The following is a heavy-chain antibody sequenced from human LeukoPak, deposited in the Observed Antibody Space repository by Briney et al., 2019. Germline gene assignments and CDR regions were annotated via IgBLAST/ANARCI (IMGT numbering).Heavy chain of an antibody. CDR2: ISYDGSNK. D-gene: IGHD2-2*01. J-gene: IGHJ6*02. Sequence: GGSLRLSCAASGFTFSSYAMHWVRQAPGKGLEWVAVISYDGSNKYYADSVKGRFTISRDNSKNTLYRQMNSLRAEDTSVYYGARPSTGVQGGGYQLPNTNYYHYGMDVWGQGTTVTVSS. CDR3: ARPSTGVQGGGYQLPNTNYYHYGMDV. CDR1: GFTFSSYA. V-gene: IGHV3-30*04.